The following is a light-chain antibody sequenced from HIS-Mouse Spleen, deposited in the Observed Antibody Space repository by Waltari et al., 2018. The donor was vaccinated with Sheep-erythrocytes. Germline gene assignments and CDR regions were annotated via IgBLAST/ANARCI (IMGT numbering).Light chain of an antibody. Sequence: QSALTQPRSVSGSPGQSVTISCTGTSSDVGGYNYVSWYQQHPGKAPKPMSYDVRKPPSGVPDRFSGSKSGNTASLTISGLQAEDEADYYCCSYAGSYTLVFGGGTKLTVL. V-gene: IGLV2-11*01. CDR3: CSYAGSYTLV. CDR1: SSDVGGYNY. J-gene: IGLJ2*01. CDR2: DVR.